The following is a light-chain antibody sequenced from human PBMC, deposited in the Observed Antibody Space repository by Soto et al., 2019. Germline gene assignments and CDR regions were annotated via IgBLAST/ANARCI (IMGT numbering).Light chain of an antibody. V-gene: IGKV3-15*01. Sequence: EIVMTQSPATLSVSPGERATLSCRASQSVSSNFAWYQQKPGQAPRLLIYGASTRATGIPARFSGSGSGTEFTLTISSLQSEDFAVYYCQQYNKWPPVTFGQGTRLEIK. CDR3: QQYNKWPPVT. J-gene: IGKJ5*01. CDR1: QSVSSN. CDR2: GAS.